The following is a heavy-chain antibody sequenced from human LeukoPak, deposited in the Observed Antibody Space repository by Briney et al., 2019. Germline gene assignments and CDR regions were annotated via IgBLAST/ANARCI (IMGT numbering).Heavy chain of an antibody. Sequence: SLRLSCAASGFTFDDYAMHWVRQAPGKGLERVSGISWNSGSIGYADSVKGRFTISRDNAKNSLYLQMNSLRAEDTALYYCAKDRTPYYYDSSGYYPGVGGPLGYWGQGTLVTVSS. V-gene: IGHV3-9*01. CDR1: GFTFDDYA. J-gene: IGHJ4*02. CDR2: ISWNSGSI. D-gene: IGHD3-22*01. CDR3: AKDRTPYYYDSSGYYPGVGGPLGY.